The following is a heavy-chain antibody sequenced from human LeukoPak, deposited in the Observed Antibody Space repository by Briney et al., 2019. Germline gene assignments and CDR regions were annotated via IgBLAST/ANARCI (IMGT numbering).Heavy chain of an antibody. D-gene: IGHD5-12*01. CDR1: GGSISSSNW. Sequence: SETLSLTCAVSGGSISSSNWWSWVRQPPGKGLEWIGEIYHSGSTNYNPSLKSRVTISVDKSKNQFSLKLSSVTAADTAVYYCARVGSGYDLNYYYYMDVWGKGTTVTVSS. V-gene: IGHV4-4*02. CDR3: ARVGSGYDLNYYYYMDV. J-gene: IGHJ6*03. CDR2: IYHSGST.